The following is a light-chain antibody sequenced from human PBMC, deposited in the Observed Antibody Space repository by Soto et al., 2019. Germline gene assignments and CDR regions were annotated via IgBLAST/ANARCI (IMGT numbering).Light chain of an antibody. J-gene: IGLJ1*01. CDR1: SSDVGGYNS. Sequence: VLTQPASVCGSPGQSITISCTGTSSDVGGYNSVSWYRQDPGKAPKLMIYDVTNRPSGVSNRFSGSKSGNTASLTISGLQAEDEADYYCSSFTSSITYVFGTGTKVTVL. CDR2: DVT. V-gene: IGLV2-14*01. CDR3: SSFTSSITYV.